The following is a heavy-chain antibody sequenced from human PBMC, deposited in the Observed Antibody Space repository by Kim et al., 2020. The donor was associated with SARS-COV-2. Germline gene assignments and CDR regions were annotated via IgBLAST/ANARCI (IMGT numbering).Heavy chain of an antibody. J-gene: IGHJ1*01. CDR3: AKLTSLKRFLESEGYFQH. CDR1: GFTFDDYA. D-gene: IGHD3-3*01. CDR2: ISWNSGSI. V-gene: IGHV3-9*01. Sequence: GGSLRLSCAASGFTFDDYAMHWVRQAPGKGLEWVSGISWNSGSIGYADSVKGRFTISRDNAKYSLYLQMNSLRAEDTALYYCAKLTSLKRFLESEGYFQHWGQGTLVTVSS.